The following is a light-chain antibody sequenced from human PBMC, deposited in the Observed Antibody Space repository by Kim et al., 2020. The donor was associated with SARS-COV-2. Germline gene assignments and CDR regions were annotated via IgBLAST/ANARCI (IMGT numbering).Light chain of an antibody. CDR2: AAS. V-gene: IGKV1-9*01. J-gene: IGKJ2*01. CDR1: QGISSY. CDR3: QQLNSYPRT. Sequence: DIQLTQSPSFLSASVGDRVTITCWASQGISSYLDWYQQKPGKAPKLLIYAASTLQSGVPSRFSGSGSGTEFTLTISSLQPEDFATYYCQQLNSYPRTFGQGTKLEI.